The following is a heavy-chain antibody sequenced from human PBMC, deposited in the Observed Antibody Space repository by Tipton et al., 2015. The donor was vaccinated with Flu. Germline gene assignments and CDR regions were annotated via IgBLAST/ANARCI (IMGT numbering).Heavy chain of an antibody. V-gene: IGHV3-23*01. Sequence: SLRLSCAGSGFTFSTFGMRWFRQAPGKGLEWVSGISGSGGSTSYADSVKGRFTISRDNSKNTVYLQMNSLSAEDTAVYYCAKDAWSQGAVHPFFGCWGQGTLVTVSS. CDR2: ISGSGGST. CDR3: AKDAWSQGAVHPFFGC. D-gene: IGHD2-8*01. J-gene: IGHJ4*02. CDR1: GFTFSTFG.